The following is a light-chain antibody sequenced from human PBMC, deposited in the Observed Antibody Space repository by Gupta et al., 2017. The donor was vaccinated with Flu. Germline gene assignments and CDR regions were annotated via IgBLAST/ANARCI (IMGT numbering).Light chain of an antibody. J-gene: IGLJ3*02. Sequence: VNISCSGSSSKIGSNTVNWYQQLPRTAPKLLIYNNNQRTSGVPDRFSGSKSDTSASLAISGLQAEDEADYYCASWDDSLNGGVFGGGTKLTVL. CDR2: NNN. CDR3: ASWDDSLNGGV. V-gene: IGLV1-44*01. CDR1: SSKIGSNT.